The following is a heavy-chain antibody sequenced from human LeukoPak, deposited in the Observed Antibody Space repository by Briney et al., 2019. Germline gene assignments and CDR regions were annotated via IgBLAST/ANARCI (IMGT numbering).Heavy chain of an antibody. CDR3: ASDDSQGSDPTALVY. Sequence: PSETLSLTCTVSGGSISSSSYYWGWIRQPPGKGLEWIGSIYYSGSTNYNPSLKSRVTISVDTSKNQFSLKLSSVTAADTAVYYCASDDSQGSDPTALVYWGQGTLVTVSS. V-gene: IGHV4-39*07. D-gene: IGHD2-15*01. CDR2: IYYSGST. J-gene: IGHJ4*02. CDR1: GGSISSSSYY.